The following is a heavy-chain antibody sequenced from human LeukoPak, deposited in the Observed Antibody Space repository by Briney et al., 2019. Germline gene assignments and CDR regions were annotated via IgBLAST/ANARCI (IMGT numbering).Heavy chain of an antibody. CDR2: IYSGGST. V-gene: IGHV3-66*01. Sequence: GGSLRLSCEASGFSVSSTYMSWVRQAPGKGLEWVSAIYSGGSTYYADSVKGRFTISRDNSKNTLYLQMNSLRAEDTAVYYCATSIAVAGTDYWGQGTLVTVSS. D-gene: IGHD6-19*01. J-gene: IGHJ4*02. CDR1: GFSVSSTY. CDR3: ATSIAVAGTDY.